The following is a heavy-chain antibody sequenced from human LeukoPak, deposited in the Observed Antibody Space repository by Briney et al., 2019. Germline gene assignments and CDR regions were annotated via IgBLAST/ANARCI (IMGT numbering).Heavy chain of an antibody. CDR2: IYYSGST. J-gene: IGHJ4*02. CDR1: GGSISSYY. Sequence: SETLSLTCTVSGGSISSYYWSWIRQPPGKGPEWIGYIYYSGSTNYNPSLKSRVTISVDTSTNQFSLKLSSVTAADTAVYYCAREAMPYYFDYWGQGTLVTVSS. D-gene: IGHD2-2*01. V-gene: IGHV4-59*01. CDR3: AREAMPYYFDY.